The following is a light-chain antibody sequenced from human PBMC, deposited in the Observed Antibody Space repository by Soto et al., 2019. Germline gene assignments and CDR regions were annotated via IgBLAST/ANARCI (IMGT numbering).Light chain of an antibody. Sequence: EILLTQFPGTLSLSPGARATLSCRASQCVTSNSLAWYQQKPGQAPRHLTHRASSMATGITDRFSGSGSGTDFTPSMDRLGPKDFSVYYCHQYRSSQRTFGKG. V-gene: IGKV3-20*01. CDR2: RAS. CDR1: QCVTSNS. J-gene: IGKJ1*01. CDR3: HQYRSSQRT.